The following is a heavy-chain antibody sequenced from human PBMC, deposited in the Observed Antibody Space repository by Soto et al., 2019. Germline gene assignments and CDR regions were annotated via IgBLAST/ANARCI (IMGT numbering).Heavy chain of an antibody. CDR3: ARRRSSGWYGSYYYGMDV. D-gene: IGHD6-19*01. V-gene: IGHV5-51*01. Sequence: RGESLKISCKGSGYSFTSYWIGWVRQMPGKGLEWMGIIYPGDSDTRYSPSFQGQVTISADKSISTAYLQWSSLKASDTAMYYCARRRSSGWYGSYYYGMDVWGQGTTVTVSS. CDR1: GYSFTSYW. J-gene: IGHJ6*02. CDR2: IYPGDSDT.